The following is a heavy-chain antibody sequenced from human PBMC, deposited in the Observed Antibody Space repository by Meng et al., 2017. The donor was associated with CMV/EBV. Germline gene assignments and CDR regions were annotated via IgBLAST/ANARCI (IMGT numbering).Heavy chain of an antibody. CDR2: INHSGST. J-gene: IGHJ5*02. CDR1: GGSFSGYY. CDR3: ARGGNWFDP. Sequence: QGQLHQVGEGLLKPSEALSLPCAVYGGSFSGYYWSWIRQPPGKGLEWIGEINHSGSTNYNPSLKSRVTISVDTSKNQFSLKLSSVTAADTAVYYCARGGNWFDPWGQGTLVTVSS. V-gene: IGHV4-34*01.